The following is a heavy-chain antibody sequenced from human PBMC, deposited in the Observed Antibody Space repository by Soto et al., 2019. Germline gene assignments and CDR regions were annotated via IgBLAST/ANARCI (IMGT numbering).Heavy chain of an antibody. V-gene: IGHV3-66*01. J-gene: IGHJ6*02. CDR3: ARDRDSSGPYYYYGMDV. CDR1: GFTVSSNY. D-gene: IGHD6-19*01. CDR2: IYSGGST. Sequence: EVQLVESGGGLVQPGGSLRLSCAASGFTVSSNYMSWVRQAPGKGLEWVSVIYSGGSTYYADSVKGRFTISRDNSKNTLYLQMNSLRAEDTAVYYCARDRDSSGPYYYYGMDVWGQGTTVTVSS.